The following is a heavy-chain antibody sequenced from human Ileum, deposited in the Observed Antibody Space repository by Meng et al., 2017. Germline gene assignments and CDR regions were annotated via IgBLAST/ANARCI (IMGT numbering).Heavy chain of an antibody. CDR2: IYYDGSS. D-gene: IGHD5-18*01. CDR3: AREFYVDTAMVIDS. CDR1: NGSLTNVNNY. Sequence: QVQLQESGPGLGNSSQTLSFTCRASNGSLTNVNNYWNWIRQAPGQALEHIGYIYYDGSSYATPSLKSRVTMSIDTSTNQFSLRLDSVTAADTAVYYCAREFYVDTAMVIDSWGPGALVTVSS. V-gene: IGHV4-30-4*01. J-gene: IGHJ4*02.